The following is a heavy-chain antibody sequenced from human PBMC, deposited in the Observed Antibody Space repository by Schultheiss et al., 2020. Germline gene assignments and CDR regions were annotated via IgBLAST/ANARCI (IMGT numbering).Heavy chain of an antibody. CDR3: ARVGVAADAFDI. Sequence: SETLSLTCAVYGGSFSGYYWSWIRQPAGKGLEWIGEIYHSGSTYYNPSLKSRVTISVDTSKNQFSLKLSSVTAADTAVYYCARVGVAADAFDIWGQGTMVTVSS. CDR1: GGSFSGYY. CDR2: IYHSGST. V-gene: IGHV4-34*01. J-gene: IGHJ3*02. D-gene: IGHD2-15*01.